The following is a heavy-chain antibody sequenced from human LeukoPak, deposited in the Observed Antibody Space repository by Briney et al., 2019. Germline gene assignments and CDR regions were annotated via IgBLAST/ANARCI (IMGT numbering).Heavy chain of an antibody. J-gene: IGHJ4*02. CDR3: ARTYYDFWSGYWTYYFDY. Sequence: SETLSLTCTVSGGSISSSSYYWGWIRQPPGKGLEWIGSIYYSGSTYYNPSLKSRVTISVDTSKNQFSLKLSSVTAADTAVYYCARTYYDFWSGYWTYYFDYWGQGTLVTVSS. CDR2: IYYSGST. V-gene: IGHV4-39*07. D-gene: IGHD3-3*01. CDR1: GGSISSSSYY.